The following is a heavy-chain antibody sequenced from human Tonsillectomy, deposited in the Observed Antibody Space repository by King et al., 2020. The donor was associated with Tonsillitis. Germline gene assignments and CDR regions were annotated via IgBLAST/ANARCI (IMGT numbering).Heavy chain of an antibody. CDR2: SYCSCGS. V-gene: IGHV4-59*01. D-gene: IGHD3-3*01. CDR1: CGSSRRYY. J-gene: IGHJ3*02. Sequence: QMQLQESGPGLVKPSETPVLTCTVACGSSRRYYWSWIRQPPGKGLQCIGYSYCSCGSNYNPSLKSRVTISVDKSKNQFSLKLTSVTAADTAVYYCARHIGASRAFDIWGQGTMVTVSS. CDR3: ARHIGASRAFDI.